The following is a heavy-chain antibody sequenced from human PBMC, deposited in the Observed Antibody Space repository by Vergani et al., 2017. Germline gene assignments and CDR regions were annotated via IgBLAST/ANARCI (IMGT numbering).Heavy chain of an antibody. CDR3: ARDKIDGYFDY. CDR2: IYYSGST. J-gene: IGHJ4*02. V-gene: IGHV4-59*01. D-gene: IGHD5-24*01. CDR1: GGSINSYY. Sequence: QVQLQQWGAGLLKPSETLSLTCTVSGGSINSYYWSWIRQPPGKGLEWIGYIYYSGSTNYNPSLKSRVTISVDTSKNQFSLKLSSVTAADTAVYYCARDKIDGYFDYWGQGTLVTVSS.